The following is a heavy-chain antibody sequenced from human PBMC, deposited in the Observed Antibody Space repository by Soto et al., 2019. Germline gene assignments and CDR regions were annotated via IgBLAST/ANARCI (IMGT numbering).Heavy chain of an antibody. CDR2: VHSGGSA. J-gene: IGHJ5*02. CDR1: PAYVHDYD. CDR3: ASTSNAAPATGLDA. D-gene: IGHD1-1*01. V-gene: IGHV4-59*02. Sequence: ETLSVSRNVFPAYVHDYDWSWIRQTPGMRLEWIGFVHSGGSALYNPSFTSRVIISLETSKNQFSLTLTSLTAADSAVYYCASTSNAAPATGLDAWGQGALVTVSS.